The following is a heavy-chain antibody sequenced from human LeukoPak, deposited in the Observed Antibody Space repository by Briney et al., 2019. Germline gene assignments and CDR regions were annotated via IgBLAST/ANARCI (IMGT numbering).Heavy chain of an antibody. V-gene: IGHV3-7*01. CDR1: GFPFSNYW. Sequence: PGGSLRLPCSASGFPFSNYWMNWVRQTPGKGLEWVANINKDGSEKNYVDSVTGRFTISRDNAKNSLYLQMNYLRPEDTAVYYCARQDHGPDYWGQGTLVTVSS. D-gene: IGHD1-14*01. CDR2: INKDGSEK. J-gene: IGHJ4*02. CDR3: ARQDHGPDY.